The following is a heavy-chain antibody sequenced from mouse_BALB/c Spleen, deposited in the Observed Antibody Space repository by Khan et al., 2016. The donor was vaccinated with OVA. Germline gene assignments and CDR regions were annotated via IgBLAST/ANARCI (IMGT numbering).Heavy chain of an antibody. J-gene: IGHJ4*01. V-gene: IGHV1-18*01. CDR2: INPKNGGT. CDR3: PRDAGHY. CDR1: GYTFPEYT. Sequence: VRLQQSGPELVKPGASVKISCKTSGYTFPEYTVHWVKQSPGKSLDWIGVINPKNGGTAYNQKFKGKATLAVDKSSSTAYMEFRNLTSEDSAVXYCPRDAGHYWGQGTSVTVAS.